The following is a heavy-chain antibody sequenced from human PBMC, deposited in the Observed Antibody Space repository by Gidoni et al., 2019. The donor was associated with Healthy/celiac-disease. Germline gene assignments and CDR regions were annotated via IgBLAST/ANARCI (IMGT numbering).Heavy chain of an antibody. J-gene: IGHJ4*02. Sequence: QVQLVESGGGVVQPGRSLRRSCAASGFTFSSYAMHWVRQAPGKGLEWVAVISYDGSNKYYADSVKGRFTISRDNSKNTLYLQMNSLRAEDTAVYYCARCGITMIVVVPYYFDYWGQGTLVTVSS. CDR1: GFTFSSYA. CDR3: ARCGITMIVVVPYYFDY. CDR2: ISYDGSNK. V-gene: IGHV3-30-3*01. D-gene: IGHD3-22*01.